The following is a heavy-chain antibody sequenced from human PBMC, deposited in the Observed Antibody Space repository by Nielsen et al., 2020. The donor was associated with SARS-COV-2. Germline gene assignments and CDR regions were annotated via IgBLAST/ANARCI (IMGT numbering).Heavy chain of an antibody. CDR1: GFTFSSYG. V-gene: IGHV3-30*18. CDR3: AKVGGTMTPDY. Sequence: GGSLRLSCAASGFTFSSYGMHWVRQAPGKGLEWVAVISYDGSNKYYADSVKGRFTISRDNSKNTLYLQTNSLRAEDTAVYYCAKVGGTMTPDYWGQGTLVTVSS. J-gene: IGHJ4*02. D-gene: IGHD3-22*01. CDR2: ISYDGSNK.